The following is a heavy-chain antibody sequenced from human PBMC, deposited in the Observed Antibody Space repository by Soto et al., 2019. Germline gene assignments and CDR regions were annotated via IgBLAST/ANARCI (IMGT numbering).Heavy chain of an antibody. D-gene: IGHD2-15*01. CDR1: GGSISSGDYY. CDR2: IYYSGST. V-gene: IGHV4-30-4*01. CDR3: ARDRRVRMKYYYYYYGMDV. Sequence: PSETLSLTCTVSGGSISSGDYYWSWTRQPPGKGLEWIGYIYYSGSTYYNPSLKSRVTISVDTSKNQFSLKLSSVTAADTAVYYCARDRRVRMKYYYYYYGMDVWGQGTTVTVSS. J-gene: IGHJ6*02.